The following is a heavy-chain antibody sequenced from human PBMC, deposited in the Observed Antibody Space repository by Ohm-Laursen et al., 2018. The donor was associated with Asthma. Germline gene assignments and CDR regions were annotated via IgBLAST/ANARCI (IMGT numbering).Heavy chain of an antibody. CDR3: ARYVRGAGKYYLDY. Sequence: SETLSLTWTVSGASINSDYWSWIRQPPGKGLEWIGYIYYSGSTNYNPSLKSRLTISIDTSTNQFSLKLDSVTAADTAIYYCARYVRGAGKYYLDYWGQGSQVTVSS. D-gene: IGHD4/OR15-4a*01. V-gene: IGHV4-59*01. J-gene: IGHJ4*02. CDR2: IYYSGST. CDR1: GASINSDY.